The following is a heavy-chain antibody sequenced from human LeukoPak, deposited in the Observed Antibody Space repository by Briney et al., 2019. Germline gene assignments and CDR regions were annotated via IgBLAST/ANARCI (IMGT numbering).Heavy chain of an antibody. V-gene: IGHV3-30*18. CDR1: GFTFSSYG. CDR3: AKDIAVVGGVFDY. J-gene: IGHJ4*02. Sequence: GGSLRLSCAASGFTFSSYGMHWVRQAPGKGLEWVAVISYDGSNKYYADSVKGRFTISRDNSKNTLYLQMNSLRAEDTAVYYCAKDIAVVGGVFDYWGRGTLVTASS. CDR2: ISYDGSNK. D-gene: IGHD6-19*01.